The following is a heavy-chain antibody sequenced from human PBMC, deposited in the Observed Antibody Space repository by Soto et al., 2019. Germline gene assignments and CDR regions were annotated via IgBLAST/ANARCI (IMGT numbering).Heavy chain of an antibody. CDR1: GYIFTSHG. J-gene: IGHJ1*01. Sequence: QVQLVQSGAEVKKPGASVKVPCKASGYIFTSHGISWVRQAPGQGLEWMGRISTYNGNTKYAQKLQGRVTMTTDTSASIAYMELRSLRSDDTAVYYCARDNGQWLVSDWGQGTLVTVSS. D-gene: IGHD6-19*01. V-gene: IGHV1-18*01. CDR3: ARDNGQWLVSD. CDR2: ISTYNGNT.